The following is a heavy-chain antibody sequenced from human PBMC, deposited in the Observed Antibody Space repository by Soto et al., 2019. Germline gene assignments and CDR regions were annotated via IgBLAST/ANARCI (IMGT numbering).Heavy chain of an antibody. J-gene: IGHJ6*02. Sequence: PGGSLRLSCAASGFTFSSYGMHWVRQAPGKGLEWVAVISYDGSNKYYADSVKGRFTISRDNSKNTLYLQMNSLRAEDTAVYYCAKDWWAGLWFGESGVHGMDVWGQGTTVTVSS. CDR1: GFTFSSYG. CDR3: AKDWWAGLWFGESGVHGMDV. D-gene: IGHD3-10*01. V-gene: IGHV3-30*18. CDR2: ISYDGSNK.